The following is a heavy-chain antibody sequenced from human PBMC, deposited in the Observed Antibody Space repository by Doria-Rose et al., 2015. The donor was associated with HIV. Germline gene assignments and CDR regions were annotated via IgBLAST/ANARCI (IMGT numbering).Heavy chain of an antibody. V-gene: IGHV2-26*01. CDR3: ARIKSSRWYHKYYYDF. CDR1: GVSLSSPGMG. CDR2: ICTDDER. J-gene: IGHJ4*02. Sequence: QVTLKESGPVLVKPTETLTLTCTVSGVSLSSPGMGVSWIRQPPVKALEWLANICTDDERSCKTSLKSRLTISRGTSKSQVVLTVTDMDPVDTATYYCARIKSSRWYHKYYYDFWGQGTLVIVSA. D-gene: IGHD6-13*01.